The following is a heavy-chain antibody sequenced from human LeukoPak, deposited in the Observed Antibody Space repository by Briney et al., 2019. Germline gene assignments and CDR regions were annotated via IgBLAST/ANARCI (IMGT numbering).Heavy chain of an antibody. J-gene: IGHJ4*02. CDR1: GFTLSRHW. Sequence: GGSLRLSCAASGFTLSRHWMNCVRQAPGKGLEWVANIHEDGSDKYYVDSVKGRFTISRDNAKNSLYLQMNSLRAGDTAVYYCARDVHSGAFDYWGQGTLVTVSS. V-gene: IGHV3-7*01. CDR2: IHEDGSDK. D-gene: IGHD6-19*01. CDR3: ARDVHSGAFDY.